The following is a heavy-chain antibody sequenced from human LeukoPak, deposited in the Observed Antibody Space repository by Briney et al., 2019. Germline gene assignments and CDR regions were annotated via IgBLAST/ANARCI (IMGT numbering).Heavy chain of an antibody. Sequence: GASVKVSCKASGYTFTGNLMHWVRQAPGQGLEWMGWINPNSGGTNYAQKFQGRVTMTRDTSISTAYMELSRLRSDDTAVYYCARVFSDYGGNMVWRDFDYWGQGTLVTVSS. CDR2: INPNSGGT. CDR1: GYTFTGNL. V-gene: IGHV1-2*02. D-gene: IGHD4-23*01. J-gene: IGHJ4*02. CDR3: ARVFSDYGGNMVWRDFDY.